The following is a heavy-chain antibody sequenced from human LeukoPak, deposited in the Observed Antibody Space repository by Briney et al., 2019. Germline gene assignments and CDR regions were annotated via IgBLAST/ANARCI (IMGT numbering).Heavy chain of an antibody. CDR1: GYTFTGYY. J-gene: IGHJ6*02. V-gene: IGHV1-2*02. CDR2: INPNSGGT. CDR3: ARDYTSSGWYGYYYGMDV. Sequence: GASVKVSCKASGYTFTGYYMHWVRQAPGQGLEWMGWINPNSGGTNYAQKLQGRVTMTTDTSTSTAYMELRSLRSDDTAVYYCARDYTSSGWYGYYYGMDVWGQGTTVTVSS. D-gene: IGHD6-19*01.